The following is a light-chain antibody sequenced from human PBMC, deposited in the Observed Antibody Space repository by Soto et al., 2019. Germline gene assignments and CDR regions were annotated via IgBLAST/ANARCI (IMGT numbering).Light chain of an antibody. V-gene: IGKV3-11*01. CDR2: GAS. J-gene: IGKJ5*01. CDR3: QQRNDWRRGT. CDR1: QSINNH. Sequence: EIVLTQSPATLSLSPGERATLSCRASQSINNHLVWCQQKPGQAPRLLIYGASPRATGIPGRFSGSGSGTVFTLTISSLEPEDFAVYHCQQRNDWRRGTFGQGTRLEIK.